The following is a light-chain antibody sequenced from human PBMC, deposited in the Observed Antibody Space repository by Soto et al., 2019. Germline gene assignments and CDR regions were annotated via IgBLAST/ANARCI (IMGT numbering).Light chain of an antibody. CDR2: GIS. V-gene: IGKV3-20*01. CDR3: QQYVTSSPRT. J-gene: IGKJ1*01. Sequence: EIVLTQSPGTLSLSPVERATLSCMASHTISSSYLAWYQQKPGQAPRLLMYGISRRATGIPDRFSGSGSGTDFTLTITRLEPEDFAVYYCQQYVTSSPRTFGQGTKVDI. CDR1: HTISSSY.